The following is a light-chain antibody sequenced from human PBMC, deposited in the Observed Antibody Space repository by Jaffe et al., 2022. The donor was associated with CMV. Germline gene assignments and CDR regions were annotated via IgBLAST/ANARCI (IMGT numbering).Light chain of an antibody. CDR3: AAWDDSLSGGV. J-gene: IGLJ1*01. Sequence: QSVLTQPPSASGTPGQRVTISCSGSSSNIGSNTVNWYQQLPGTAPKLIMYNNSQRPSGVPDRFSGSKSDTSASLAISGLQSEDEADYYCAAWDDSLSGGVFGTGTKVTVL. CDR1: SSNIGSNT. CDR2: NNS. V-gene: IGLV1-44*01.